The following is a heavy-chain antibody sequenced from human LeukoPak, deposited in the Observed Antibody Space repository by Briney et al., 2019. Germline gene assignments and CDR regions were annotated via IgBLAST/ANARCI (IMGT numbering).Heavy chain of an antibody. Sequence: GGSLRLSCAASGFSFRNYWMDWVRQARGRGLEWVANTKPDGSAEYYADSVRGRFTASRDNANNLLYLQMNRLRAEDTAVYYCARDGGLHTNFDYWGQGTLLTVSS. J-gene: IGHJ4*02. CDR2: TKPDGSAE. D-gene: IGHD2-15*01. CDR1: GFSFRNYW. CDR3: ARDGGLHTNFDY. V-gene: IGHV3-7*01.